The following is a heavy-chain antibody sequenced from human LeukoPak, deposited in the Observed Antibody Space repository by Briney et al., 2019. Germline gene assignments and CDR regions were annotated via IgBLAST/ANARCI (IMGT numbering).Heavy chain of an antibody. CDR2: IYYSGST. V-gene: IGHV4-59*12. J-gene: IGHJ4*02. CDR1: RGSISFYY. Sequence: SETLSLTCTVSRGSISFYYWSWIRQPPGKGLEWIGYIYYSGSTNYNPSLKSRVTISVDTSKNQFSLKLSSVTAADTAVYYCAREGFGELSHFDYWGQGTLVTVSS. D-gene: IGHD3-10*01. CDR3: AREGFGELSHFDY.